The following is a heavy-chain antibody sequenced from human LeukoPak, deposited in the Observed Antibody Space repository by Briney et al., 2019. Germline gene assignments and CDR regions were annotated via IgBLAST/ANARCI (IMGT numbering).Heavy chain of an antibody. Sequence: GTSLRLSCTASGFTFAGYGMHWVRQAPGKGLEWVALIIYDGSNKYHVDSVKGRFTVSRDNSKNTLYLQMNSLRAEDTAVYYCVKVPRSGCCAFDIWGLGTMVTVSS. J-gene: IGHJ3*02. D-gene: IGHD6-19*01. CDR3: VKVPRSGCCAFDI. CDR1: GFTFAGYG. CDR2: IIYDGSNK. V-gene: IGHV3-30*18.